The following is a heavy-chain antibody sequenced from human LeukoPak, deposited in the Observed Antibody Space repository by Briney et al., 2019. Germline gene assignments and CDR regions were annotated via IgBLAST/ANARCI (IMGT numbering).Heavy chain of an antibody. CDR2: INHSGST. V-gene: IGHV4-34*01. CDR3: ARGRNRKVVVVPAAYGMDV. J-gene: IGHJ6*04. CDR1: GGSFSGYY. D-gene: IGHD2-2*01. Sequence: SETLSLTCAVYGGSFSGYYWSWIRQPPGKGLEWIGEINHSGSTNYNPSLKSRVTISEDTSKNQFSLKLSSVTAADTAVYYCARGRNRKVVVVPAAYGMDVWGKGTTVTVSS.